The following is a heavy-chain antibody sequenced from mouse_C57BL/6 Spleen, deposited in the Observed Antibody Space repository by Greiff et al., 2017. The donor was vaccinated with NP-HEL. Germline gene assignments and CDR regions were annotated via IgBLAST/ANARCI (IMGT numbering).Heavy chain of an antibody. V-gene: IGHV5-6*01. CDR1: GFTFSSYG. CDR3: ARHRIDDYDGGFAY. D-gene: IGHD2-4*01. Sequence: EVKVVESGGDLVKPGGSLKLSCAASGFTFSSYGMSWVRQTPDKRLEWVATISSGGSYTYYLDSVKGRFTISRDNAKNTLYLQLSSLKSEDTAMYYCARHRIDDYDGGFAYWGQGTLVTVSA. CDR2: ISSGGSYT. J-gene: IGHJ3*01.